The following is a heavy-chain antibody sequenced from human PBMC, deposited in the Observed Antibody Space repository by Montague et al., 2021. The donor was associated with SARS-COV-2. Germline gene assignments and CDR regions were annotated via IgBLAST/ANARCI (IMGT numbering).Heavy chain of an antibody. Sequence: PALVKPTQTLTLTCVFSGFSLNTDGVGVAWIRRPPGKALEWLALIYWDGDQRYSPSLKTRLTITKDTSKNRVVLTMTNLDPVDAATYYCARMRDGSQNYRDVWGNGTTVTVSS. CDR3: ARMRDGSQNYRDV. CDR1: GFSLNTDGVG. V-gene: IGHV2-5*02. CDR2: IYWDGDQ. J-gene: IGHJ6*03.